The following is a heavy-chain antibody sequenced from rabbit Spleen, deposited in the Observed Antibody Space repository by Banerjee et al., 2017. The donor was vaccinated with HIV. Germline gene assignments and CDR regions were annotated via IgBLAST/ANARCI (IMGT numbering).Heavy chain of an antibody. J-gene: IGHJ6*01. CDR3: ARTTYGYDDYADLYYAAMDL. CDR1: GFSFSSSDY. V-gene: IGHV1S40*01. Sequence: QSLEESGGDLVKPGASLTLTCKAYGFSFSSSDYMCWVRQAPGQGLEWIGCIYTGDSNTYYANWAKGRFTSSKTSSTTLTLQMTSLTAADTATYFCARTTYGYDDYADLYYAAMDLWGPGTLVTVS. CDR2: IYTGDSNT. D-gene: IGHD6-1*01.